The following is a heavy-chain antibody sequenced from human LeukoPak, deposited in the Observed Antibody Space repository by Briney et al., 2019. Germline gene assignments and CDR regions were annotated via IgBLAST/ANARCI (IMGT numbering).Heavy chain of an antibody. V-gene: IGHV3-66*01. CDR3: AKDGDGSGSYYTVDY. Sequence: PGGSLRLSCAASGFTLSGFGMSWVRQAPGKGLEWVSVIYSGGSTYYADSVKGRFTISRDNSKNTLYLQMNSLRAEDTAVYYCAKDGDGSGSYYTVDYWGQGTLVTVSS. J-gene: IGHJ4*02. CDR1: GFTLSGFG. CDR2: IYSGGST. D-gene: IGHD3-10*01.